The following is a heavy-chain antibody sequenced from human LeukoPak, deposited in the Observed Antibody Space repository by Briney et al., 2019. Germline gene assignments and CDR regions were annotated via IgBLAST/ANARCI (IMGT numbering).Heavy chain of an antibody. D-gene: IGHD6-13*01. CDR1: GYTFTGYY. CDR3: AREGGYRYQDYFDY. J-gene: IGHJ4*02. CDR2: INPNSGGT. V-gene: IGHV1-2*02. Sequence: ASVKVSCKASGYTFTGYYMLWVRQAPGQGLEWIGWINPNSGGTNYAQKFQGRVTMTRDTSISTAYMELSRLRSDDTAVYYCAREGGYRYQDYFDYWGQGTLVTVSS.